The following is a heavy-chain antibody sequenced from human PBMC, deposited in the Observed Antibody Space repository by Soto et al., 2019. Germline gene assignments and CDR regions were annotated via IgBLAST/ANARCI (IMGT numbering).Heavy chain of an antibody. Sequence: EVQLVESGGGLVQPGRSLRLSCAASGFTFDDYAMHWVRQAPGKGLEWVSGISWNSGSIAYADSVKGRFTISRDNAKNFLYLQMNSLEPEDTALYYCAKYSSDYEYHMEVWGKGTTVTASS. V-gene: IGHV3-9*01. CDR1: GFTFDDYA. CDR2: ISWNSGSI. J-gene: IGHJ6*03. CDR3: AKYSSDYEYHMEV. D-gene: IGHD6-25*01.